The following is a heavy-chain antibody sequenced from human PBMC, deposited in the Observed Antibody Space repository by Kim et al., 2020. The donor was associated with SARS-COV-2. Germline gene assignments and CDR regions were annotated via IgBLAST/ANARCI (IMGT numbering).Heavy chain of an antibody. CDR3: AKSQLLWFGEQTT. CDR1: GFTFDDYA. V-gene: IGHV3-9*01. J-gene: IGHJ4*02. CDR2: ISWNSGSI. D-gene: IGHD3-10*01. Sequence: GGSLRLSCAASGFTFDDYAMHWVRQAPGKGLEWVSGISWNSGSIGYADSVKGRFTISRDNAKNSLYLQMNSLRAEDTASYYCAKSQLLWFGEQTTWGQGTLVTVSS.